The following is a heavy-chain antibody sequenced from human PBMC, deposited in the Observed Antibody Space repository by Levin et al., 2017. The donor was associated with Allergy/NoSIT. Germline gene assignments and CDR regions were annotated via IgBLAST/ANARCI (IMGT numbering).Heavy chain of an antibody. CDR1: GISINGDSSF. CDR2: IYYSGST. V-gene: IGHV4-30-4*01. CDR3: ARGVDYPKPFDP. D-gene: IGHD5-12*01. J-gene: IGHJ5*02. Sequence: LRLSCSVSGISINGDSSFWSWIRQPPGKGLEWIGYIYYSGSTHYDPSLKSRLTISVDTSMNHFSPTLASVTAADTAVYYCARGVDYPKPFDPWGQGILVTVSS.